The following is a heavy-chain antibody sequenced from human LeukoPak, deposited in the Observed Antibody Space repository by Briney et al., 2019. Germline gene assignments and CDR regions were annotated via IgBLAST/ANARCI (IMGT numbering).Heavy chain of an antibody. D-gene: IGHD4-11*01. CDR1: GGSISSYY. CDR3: ARTDSNYEYYYYMDV. CDR2: IYTSGST. V-gene: IGHV4-4*07. J-gene: IGHJ6*03. Sequence: KPSETLSLTCTVFGGSISSYYWSWIRQPAGKGLEWIGRIYTSGSTNYNPSLKSRVTMSVDTSKNQFSLKLSSVTAADTAVYYCARTDSNYEYYYYMDVWGKGTTVTVSS.